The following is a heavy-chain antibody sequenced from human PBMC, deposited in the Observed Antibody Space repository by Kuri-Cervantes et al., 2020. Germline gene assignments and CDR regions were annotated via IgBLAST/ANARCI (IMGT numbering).Heavy chain of an antibody. CDR1: GFTFDDYG. Sequence: LSLTCAASGFTFDDYGMSWVRQAPGKGLGWVAVISYDGSNKYYADSVKGRFTISRDNSKNTLYLQMNSLRAEDTAVYYCARRTTVTHYYYYYYMDVWGKGTTVTVSS. J-gene: IGHJ6*03. D-gene: IGHD4-17*01. CDR2: ISYDGSNK. V-gene: IGHV3-30*03. CDR3: ARRTTVTHYYYYYYMDV.